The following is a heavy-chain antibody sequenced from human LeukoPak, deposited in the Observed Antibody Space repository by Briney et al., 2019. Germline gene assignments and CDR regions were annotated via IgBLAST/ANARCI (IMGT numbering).Heavy chain of an antibody. CDR1: GYTFTSYY. CDR2: INPSGGST. J-gene: IGHJ3*02. Sequence: GASVKVSCKASGYTFTSYYMHWVRQAPGQGLEWMGIINPSGGSTSYAQKFQGRVTMTRDTSTSTVYMELSSLGSEDTAVYYCAREVFVVVWGTVQTSRGAFDIWGQGTMVTVSS. CDR3: AREVFVVVWGTVQTSRGAFDI. V-gene: IGHV1-46*01. D-gene: IGHD2-2*01.